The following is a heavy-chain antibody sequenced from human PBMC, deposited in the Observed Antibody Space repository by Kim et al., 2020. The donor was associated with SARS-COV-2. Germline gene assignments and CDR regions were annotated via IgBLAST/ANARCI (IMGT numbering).Heavy chain of an antibody. J-gene: IGHJ4*02. D-gene: IGHD2-15*01. CDR3: ARRSNRCAGANCYSENLIDY. V-gene: IGHV5-10-1*01. Sequence: GESLKISCKGSGYSFTSYWINWVRQMPGKGLEWMGRIDPSDSYTNYSPSFQGHVTISADKSISSAYLQWSSLKASDTAMYYCARRSNRCAGANCYSENLIDYWGQGTLVTVSS. CDR1: GYSFTSYW. CDR2: IDPSDSYT.